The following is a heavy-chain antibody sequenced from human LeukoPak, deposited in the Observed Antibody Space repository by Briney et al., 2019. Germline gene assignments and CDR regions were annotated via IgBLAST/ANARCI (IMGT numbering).Heavy chain of an antibody. CDR3: ARGPRIAARPCYFDF. CDR1: GGSISSSSHF. V-gene: IGHV4-39*07. Sequence: SETLSLTCTVSGGSISSSSHFWGWIRQPPGKGLEWIGSIYYSGNTYYNPSLKSRVTISVDTSKNQFSLKLSSVTAADTAVYYCARGPRIAARPCYFDFWGQGTLVTVSS. D-gene: IGHD6-6*01. CDR2: IYYSGNT. J-gene: IGHJ4*02.